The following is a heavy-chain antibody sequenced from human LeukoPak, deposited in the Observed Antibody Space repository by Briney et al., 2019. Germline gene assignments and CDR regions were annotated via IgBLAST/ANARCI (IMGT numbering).Heavy chain of an antibody. D-gene: IGHD6-13*01. J-gene: IGHJ4*02. CDR2: ISYDGSNK. Sequence: GGSLRLSCAASGFTFSSYGMHWVRQAPGKGLEWVAVISYDGSNKYYADSVKGRFTISRDNSKNTLYLQMNSLRAEDTAVYYCAKGPHFDSSSWYYFDYWGQGTLVTVSS. V-gene: IGHV3-30*18. CDR3: AKGPHFDSSSWYYFDY. CDR1: GFTFSSYG.